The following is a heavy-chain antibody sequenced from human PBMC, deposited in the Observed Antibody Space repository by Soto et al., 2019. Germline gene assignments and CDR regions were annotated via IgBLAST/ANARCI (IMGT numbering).Heavy chain of an antibody. D-gene: IGHD3-10*01. CDR2: IYYSGST. V-gene: IGHV4-30-4*01. CDR3: ARGPLWFGESDQIDYGMDV. CDR1: GGSISSGDYY. Sequence: SETLSLTCTVSGGSISSGDYYWSWIRQHPGKGLERIGYIYYSGSTYYNPSLKSRVTISVDTSKNQFSLKLSSVTAADTAVYYCARGPLWFGESDQIDYGMDVWGQGTTVTVSS. J-gene: IGHJ6*02.